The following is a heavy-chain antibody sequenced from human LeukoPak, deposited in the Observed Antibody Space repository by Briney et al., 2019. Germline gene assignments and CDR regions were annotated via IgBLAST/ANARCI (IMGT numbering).Heavy chain of an antibody. V-gene: IGHV3-21*01. CDR3: ARDPDFWSCSLGIDAFDI. D-gene: IGHD3-3*01. Sequence: MTGGSLRLSCAASGFTFSSYSMNWVRQAPGKGLEWVSSISSSSSYIYYADSVKGRFTISRDNAKNSLYLQMNSLRAEDTAVYYCARDPDFWSCSLGIDAFDIWGQGTMVTVSS. CDR2: ISSSSSYI. CDR1: GFTFSSYS. J-gene: IGHJ3*02.